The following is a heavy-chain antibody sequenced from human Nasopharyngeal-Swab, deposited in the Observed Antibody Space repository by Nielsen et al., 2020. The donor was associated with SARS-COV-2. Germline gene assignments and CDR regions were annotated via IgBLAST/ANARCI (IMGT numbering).Heavy chain of an antibody. J-gene: IGHJ3*02. Sequence: GESLKISCAASGFTFSSYGMHWVRQAPGKGLERVAVISYDGSNKYYADSVKGRFTISRDNSKNTLYLQMNSLRAEDTAVYYCAKVFDSAWATGAFDIWGQGTMVTVSS. CDR2: ISYDGSNK. CDR3: AKVFDSAWATGAFDI. CDR1: GFTFSSYG. D-gene: IGHD1-26*01. V-gene: IGHV3-30*18.